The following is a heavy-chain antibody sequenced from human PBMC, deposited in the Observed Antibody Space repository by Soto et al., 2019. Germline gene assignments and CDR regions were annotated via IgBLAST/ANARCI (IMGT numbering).Heavy chain of an antibody. CDR2: ISSSSTDI. J-gene: IGHJ6*02. CDR1: GFTFNSYS. Sequence: VQLVQSGGGLVKPGGSLRLSCAASGFTFNSYSMNWVRQAPGKGLGWVSCISSSSTDIYYADSVKGRFTISRDNAKNSLYLQMNSLRGEDTAVYYCARAEIVALGIPRFYYYGMDVWGQGTTVTVSS. V-gene: IGHV3-21*01. CDR3: ARAEIVALGIPRFYYYGMDV. D-gene: IGHD2-21*01.